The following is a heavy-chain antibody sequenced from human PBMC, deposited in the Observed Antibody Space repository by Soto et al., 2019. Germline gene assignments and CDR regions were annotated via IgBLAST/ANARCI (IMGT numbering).Heavy chain of an antibody. CDR2: IYYSGST. CDR3: ARRYSGHSYYYYGMDV. D-gene: IGHD5-12*01. J-gene: IGHJ6*02. V-gene: IGHV4-39*01. Sequence: SETLSLTCTVSGGSISSSSYYWGWIRQPPGKGLEWIGSIYYSGSTYYNPSLKSRVTISVDTSKTQFSLKLSSVTAADTAVYYCARRYSGHSYYYYGMDVWGQGTTVTVSS. CDR1: GGSISSSSYY.